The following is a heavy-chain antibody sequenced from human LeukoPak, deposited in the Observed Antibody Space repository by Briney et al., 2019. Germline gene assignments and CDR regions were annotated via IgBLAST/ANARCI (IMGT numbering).Heavy chain of an antibody. J-gene: IGHJ4*02. CDR2: IYYSGST. CDR1: GGSISSGDYY. CDR3: ARGWWSFGWQNPFDY. Sequence: SETLSLTCTVSGGSISSGDYYWSWIRQPPGKGLEWIGYIYYSGSTYYNTSLKSRVTISIGTSKNQLSLKLSSVTAADTAVYYCARGWWSFGWQNPFDYWGQGTLVTVSS. D-gene: IGHD6-19*01. V-gene: IGHV4-30-4*01.